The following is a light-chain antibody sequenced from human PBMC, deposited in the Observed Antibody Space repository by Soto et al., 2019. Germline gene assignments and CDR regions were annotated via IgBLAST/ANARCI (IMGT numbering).Light chain of an antibody. V-gene: IGKV3-11*01. CDR3: QQRSNWPPLT. CDR2: DAS. Sequence: EIVLTQSPATLSLSPGERATLSCRASQSVSSYLAWYQQKPGQAPRLLIYDASNRATGIPARFSGSGSGTDFTRTIRSLEPEDVAVYYGQQRSNWPPLTFGGGTKVEIK. CDR1: QSVSSY. J-gene: IGKJ4*01.